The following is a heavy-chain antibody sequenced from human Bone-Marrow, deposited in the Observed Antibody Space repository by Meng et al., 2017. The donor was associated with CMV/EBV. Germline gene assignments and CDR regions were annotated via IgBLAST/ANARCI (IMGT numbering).Heavy chain of an antibody. CDR2: INPSGGST. Sequence: ASVKVSCKASGYTFTSYYMHWVRQAPGQGLEWMGIINPSGGSTSYAQKFQGRVTMTTDTSTSTAYMELRSLRFDDTAGYYCARDTVGATLLRLGAFDIWGQGTMVTVSS. CDR3: ARDTVGATLLRLGAFDI. V-gene: IGHV1-46*01. D-gene: IGHD1-26*01. CDR1: GYTFTSYY. J-gene: IGHJ3*02.